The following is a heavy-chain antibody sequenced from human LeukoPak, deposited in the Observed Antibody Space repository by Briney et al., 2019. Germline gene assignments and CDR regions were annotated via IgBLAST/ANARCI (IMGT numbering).Heavy chain of an antibody. CDR1: GYTFTSYH. CDR2: ISVYNGKT. CDR3: ARGFMVRGVPYLDY. D-gene: IGHD3-10*01. Sequence: ASVKVSCKASGYTFTSYHINWVRQAPGQGLEWMGWISVYNGKTNYAQKFQGRVTMTTDTSTSTAYMELRSLRFDDTAVYYCARGFMVRGVPYLDYWGQGTLVTVSS. J-gene: IGHJ4*02. V-gene: IGHV1-18*01.